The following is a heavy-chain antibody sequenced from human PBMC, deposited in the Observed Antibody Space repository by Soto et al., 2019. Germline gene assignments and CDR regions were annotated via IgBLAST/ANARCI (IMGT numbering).Heavy chain of an antibody. CDR3: ARDLTMVRGVTPRLFGMDV. V-gene: IGHV1-18*04. J-gene: IGHJ6*02. D-gene: IGHD3-10*01. CDR2: ISAYNGNT. Sequence: ASVKVSCKASGYTFTSYGISWVRRAPGQGLEWMGWISAYNGNTNYAQKLQGRVTMTTDTSTSTAYMELRSLRSDDTAVYYCARDLTMVRGVTPRLFGMDVWGQGTTVTVSS. CDR1: GYTFTSYG.